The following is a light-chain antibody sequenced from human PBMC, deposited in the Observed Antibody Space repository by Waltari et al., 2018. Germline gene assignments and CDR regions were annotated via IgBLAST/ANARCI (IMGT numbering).Light chain of an antibody. J-gene: IGLJ7*01. Sequence: QSVFTQPPSVSAAPGQRVTISCSGGRSNIGNNYVSWYRQFPGTAPKLLIYEDSERPSGIPGRFSGSKSGTSATLDITGLQAGDEADYYCGTWDSSLSGAVFGGGTHLTVL. CDR2: EDS. V-gene: IGLV1-51*02. CDR1: RSNIGNNY. CDR3: GTWDSSLSGAV.